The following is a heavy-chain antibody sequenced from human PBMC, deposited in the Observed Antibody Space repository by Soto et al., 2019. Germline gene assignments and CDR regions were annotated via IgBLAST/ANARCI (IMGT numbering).Heavy chain of an antibody. CDR1: GGSFSGYY. Sequence: PSETLSLTCAVYGGSFSGYYWSWIRQPPGKGLECIGYIYYSGSTNYNPSLKSRVTISVDTSKNQFSLKLSSVTAADTAVYCCARLTRYWGGFDYWGQGTPVTVSS. V-gene: IGHV4-59*08. CDR2: IYYSGST. CDR3: ARLTRYWGGFDY. J-gene: IGHJ4*02. D-gene: IGHD3-16*01.